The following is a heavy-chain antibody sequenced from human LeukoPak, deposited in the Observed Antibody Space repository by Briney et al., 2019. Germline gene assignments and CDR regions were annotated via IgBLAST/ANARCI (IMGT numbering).Heavy chain of an antibody. CDR2: INHSGST. Sequence: PSETLSLTCAVYGGSFSGYYWSWIRQPPGKGLEWIGEINHSGSTNYNPSLKSRVTISVDTSKSQFSLRLSSVTAADTAVYYCARVITSGWSVWGQGTLVTVSS. CDR1: GGSFSGYY. J-gene: IGHJ4*02. CDR3: ARVITSGWSV. V-gene: IGHV4-34*01. D-gene: IGHD6-19*01.